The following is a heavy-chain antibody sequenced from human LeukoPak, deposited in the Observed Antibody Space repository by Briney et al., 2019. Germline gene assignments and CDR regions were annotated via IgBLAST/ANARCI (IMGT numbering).Heavy chain of an antibody. CDR3: AKGGRTDAFDI. CDR2: ISGNGAVT. CDR1: GFTFSTYS. V-gene: IGHV3-23*01. Sequence: PGGSLRLSCAASGFTFSTYSMSWVRQAPGKGLEWVSVISGNGAVTYYADSVKGRFTISRDNSKNTVYLQINSLRAEDTAVFYCAKGGRTDAFDIWDQGTMVTVSS. D-gene: IGHD5-12*01. J-gene: IGHJ3*02.